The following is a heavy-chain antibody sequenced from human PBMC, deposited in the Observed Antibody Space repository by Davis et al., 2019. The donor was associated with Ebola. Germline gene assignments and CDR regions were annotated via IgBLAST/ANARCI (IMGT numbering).Heavy chain of an antibody. J-gene: IGHJ6*02. V-gene: IGHV3-21*01. CDR3: ASPNYDFWSGYNSNAHYYYYGMDV. D-gene: IGHD3-3*01. CDR1: GFTFSSYS. CDR2: ISSSSSYI. Sequence: PGGSLRLSCAASGFTFSSYSMNWVRHAPGKGLEWVSSISSSSSYISYADSVKGRFTISRYNSKNSLYLQMNSLRAEDTAVYYCASPNYDFWSGYNSNAHYYYYGMDVWGQGTTVTVSS.